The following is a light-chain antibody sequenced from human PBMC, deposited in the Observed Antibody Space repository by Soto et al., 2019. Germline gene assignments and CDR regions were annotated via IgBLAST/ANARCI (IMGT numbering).Light chain of an antibody. V-gene: IGKV3D-20*02. CDR2: GAS. CDR3: QQRGNWPGT. CDR1: QRMTNNF. Sequence: EIVLTQSPDTLSLSPGERVTLSCRASQRMTNNFLAWFQQKPGLAPRLLIHGASTRASGVPDRFTGGGSGTDFVLTISRVEPEDFAVYYCQQRGNWPGTFGQGTKVDIK. J-gene: IGKJ2*01.